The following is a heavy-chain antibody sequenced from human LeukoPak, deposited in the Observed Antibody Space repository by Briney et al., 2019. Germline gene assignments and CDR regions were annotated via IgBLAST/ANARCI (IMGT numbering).Heavy chain of an antibody. D-gene: IGHD3-10*01. CDR2: ISSNGGIT. CDR1: GFTFSSYA. Sequence: PGGSLRLSCAASGFTFSSYAMSWVRRAPGKGLEWVSTISSNGGITYYADSVKGRFTVSRDNSQNTLYLQMNSLRAEDTAVYYCAKGVGEGAFDIWGQGTMVTVSS. V-gene: IGHV3-23*01. J-gene: IGHJ3*02. CDR3: AKGVGEGAFDI.